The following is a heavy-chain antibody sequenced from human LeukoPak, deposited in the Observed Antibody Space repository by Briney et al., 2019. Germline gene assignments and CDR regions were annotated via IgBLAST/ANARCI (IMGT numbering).Heavy chain of an antibody. CDR3: AKDWAYSGSYYSFDY. J-gene: IGHJ4*02. Sequence: SETLSLTCAVYGGSFSGYYWSWIRQPPGKGLEWIGEINHSGSTNYNPSLKSRVTISVDTSKNQFSLKLSSVTAADTAVYYCAKDWAYSGSYYSFDYWGQGTLVTVSS. CDR1: GGSFSGYY. D-gene: IGHD1-26*01. V-gene: IGHV4-34*01. CDR2: INHSGST.